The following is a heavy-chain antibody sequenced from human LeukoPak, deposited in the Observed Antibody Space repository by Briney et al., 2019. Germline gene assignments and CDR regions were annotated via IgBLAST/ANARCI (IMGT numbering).Heavy chain of an antibody. CDR3: TRAFCSSTTCQGGRFGMDV. J-gene: IGHJ6*04. CDR2: IFYSGIT. CDR1: GDSIGTGSYY. D-gene: IGHD2-2*01. V-gene: IGHV4-61*01. Sequence: PSETLSLTCTVSGDSIGTGSYYWTWIPPPPGKRLEWIAYIFYSGITNYNPSLKSRVTVSVDTSKNQFSLKLSSVTAADTAVYYCTRAFCSSTTCQGGRFGMDVWGKGTTVTVSS.